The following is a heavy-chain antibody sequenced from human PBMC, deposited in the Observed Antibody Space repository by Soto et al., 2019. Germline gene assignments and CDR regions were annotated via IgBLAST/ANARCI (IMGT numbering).Heavy chain of an antibody. V-gene: IGHV1-69*01. CDR2: IIPIFGTA. CDR1: GGTFSSYA. Sequence: QVQLVQSGAEVKKPGSSVTVSCKASGGTFSSYAISWVRQAPGQGLEWMGGIIPIFGTANYAQKFQGRVTITADESTSTAYMELSSLRSEDTAVYYCARDNIVVVVAATYGMDVWGQGTTVTVSS. CDR3: ARDNIVVVVAATYGMDV. J-gene: IGHJ6*02. D-gene: IGHD2-15*01.